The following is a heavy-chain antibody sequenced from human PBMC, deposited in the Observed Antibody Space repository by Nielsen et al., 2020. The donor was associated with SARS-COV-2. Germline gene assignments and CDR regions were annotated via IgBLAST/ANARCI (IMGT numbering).Heavy chain of an antibody. CDR2: IYHSGST. Sequence: SETLSLTCTVSGYSISSGYYWGWIRQPPGKGLEWIGSIYHSGSTYYNPSLKSRVTISVDTSKNQFSLKLSSVTAADTAVYYCARFVGAKIRRSGAFDIWGQGTMVTVSS. D-gene: IGHD4-23*01. V-gene: IGHV4-38-2*02. CDR1: GYSISSGYY. J-gene: IGHJ3*02. CDR3: ARFVGAKIRRSGAFDI.